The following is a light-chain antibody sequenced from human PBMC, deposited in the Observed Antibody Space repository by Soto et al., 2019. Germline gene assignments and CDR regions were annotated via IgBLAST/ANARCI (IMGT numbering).Light chain of an antibody. J-gene: IGLJ1*01. CDR3: CSYAGSYV. CDR2: EGS. V-gene: IGLV2-23*01. Sequence: QSVLTQPASVSGSPGQSITISCNGTSSDVGSYNLVSWYQQHPGKAPKLMIYEGSKRPSGVSNRFSGSKSGNTASLTISGLQAEDEADYYCCSYAGSYVFGTGTKVTVL. CDR1: SSDVGSYNL.